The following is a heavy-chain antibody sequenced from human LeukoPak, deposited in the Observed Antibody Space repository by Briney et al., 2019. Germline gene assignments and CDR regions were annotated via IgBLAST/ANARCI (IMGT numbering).Heavy chain of an antibody. D-gene: IGHD5-18*01. CDR3: ARFRGYNYGYSDY. CDR1: GGSISSYY. Sequence: SETLSLTCTVSGGSISSYYWSWIRQPPGKGLEWIGYIYYSGSTYYNPSLKSRVTKSVDTSKNQFSLKLTSVTAADTAVYYCARFRGYNYGYSDYWGQGILVTVST. V-gene: IGHV4-59*08. CDR2: IYYSGST. J-gene: IGHJ4*02.